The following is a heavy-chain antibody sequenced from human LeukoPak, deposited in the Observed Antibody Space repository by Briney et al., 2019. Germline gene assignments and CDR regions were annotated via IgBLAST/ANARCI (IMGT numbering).Heavy chain of an antibody. CDR2: ISGSGGST. J-gene: IGHJ4*02. CDR3: AKDAPLYCTNGVCSLPTPGFDY. V-gene: IGHV3-23*01. D-gene: IGHD2-8*01. CDR1: GFTFSSYA. Sequence: AGGSLRLSCAASGFTFSSYAMSWVRQAPGKGLEWVSAISGSGGSTYYADSVKGRFTISRDNSKNTLYLQMNSLRAEDTAVYYCAKDAPLYCTNGVCSLPTPGFDYWGQGTLVTVSS.